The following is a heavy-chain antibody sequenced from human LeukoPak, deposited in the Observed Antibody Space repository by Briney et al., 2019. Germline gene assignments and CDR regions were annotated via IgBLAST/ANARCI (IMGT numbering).Heavy chain of an antibody. Sequence: GGSLCLSCTASGLTFSSYEVIWVRQATGKGVDRVLYITRSGNNIYYAEAVKGRFTISRDNAKNSLYLQMNSLRDEDTALYYCARDRFYGSGSYQNAGGCFDNWGQGTLVTVSS. J-gene: IGHJ4*02. CDR2: ITRSGNNI. V-gene: IGHV3-48*03. CDR1: GLTFSSYE. D-gene: IGHD3-10*01. CDR3: ARDRFYGSGSYQNAGGCFDN.